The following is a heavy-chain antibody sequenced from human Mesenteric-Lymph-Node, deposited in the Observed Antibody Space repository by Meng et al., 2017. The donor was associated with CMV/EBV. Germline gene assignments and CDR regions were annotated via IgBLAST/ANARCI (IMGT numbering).Heavy chain of an antibody. J-gene: IGHJ6*02. Sequence: SVKVSCKASGGTFSSYTISWVRQAPGQGLEWMGGIIPIIGIANYAQKFQGRVTITTDESTRTAYMELSSLRSEDTAVYYCARVTHTSDPPPPYYYYAMYVWGQGTTVTVSS. D-gene: IGHD1-14*01. CDR1: GGTFSSYT. CDR2: IIPIIGIA. V-gene: IGHV1-69*16. CDR3: ARVTHTSDPPPPYYYYAMYV.